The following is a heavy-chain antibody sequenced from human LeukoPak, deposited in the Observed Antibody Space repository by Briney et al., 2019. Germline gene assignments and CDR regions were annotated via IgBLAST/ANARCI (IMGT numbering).Heavy chain of an antibody. CDR3: LGGYAFDF. Sequence: GGSLRLSCAASGFTVSSNYMSWVRQAPGKGLEWVSAISGSGGSTYYADSVKGRFTVSRDNAKNSLYLQMNSLRADDTALYYCLGGYAFDFWGQGTLVTVSS. CDR2: ISGSGGST. V-gene: IGHV3-23*01. CDR1: GFTVSSNY. D-gene: IGHD2-15*01. J-gene: IGHJ3*01.